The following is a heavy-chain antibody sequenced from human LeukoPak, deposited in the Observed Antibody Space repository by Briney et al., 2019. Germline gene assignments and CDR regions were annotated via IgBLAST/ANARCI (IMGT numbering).Heavy chain of an antibody. Sequence: PGGSLRLSCAASGFTFSSYAMHWVRQAPGKGLEWVAVISYDGSNKYYADSVKGRFTIFRDNSKNTLYLQMNSLRAEDTAVYYCARDNDYGDYPDAFDIWGQGTMVTVSS. CDR2: ISYDGSNK. CDR1: GFTFSSYA. CDR3: ARDNDYGDYPDAFDI. J-gene: IGHJ3*02. V-gene: IGHV3-30-3*01. D-gene: IGHD4-17*01.